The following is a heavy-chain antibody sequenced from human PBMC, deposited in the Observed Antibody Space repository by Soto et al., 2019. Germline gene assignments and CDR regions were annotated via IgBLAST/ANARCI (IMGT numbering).Heavy chain of an antibody. CDR2: ISYDGSNK. CDR3: AKDAFWITTHNWEY. Sequence: QVQLVESGGGVVQPGRSLRLYCAASGFNFSSYGMHWVRPAPGKGLEWVAVISYDGSNKYYADCVKGRFTISRDNSKNTLYLQMNSLRAEDTAVYYCAKDAFWITTHNWEYWGQGTLVTFSS. CDR1: GFNFSSYG. J-gene: IGHJ4*02. V-gene: IGHV3-30*18. D-gene: IGHD1-20*01.